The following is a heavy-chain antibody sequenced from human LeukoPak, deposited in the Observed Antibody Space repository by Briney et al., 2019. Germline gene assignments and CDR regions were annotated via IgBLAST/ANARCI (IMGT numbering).Heavy chain of an antibody. D-gene: IGHD6-13*01. V-gene: IGHV3-23*01. CDR3: AKRGGSSFPFDY. J-gene: IGHJ4*02. Sequence: GGSLRLSCAAPGFTLSDYSMSWVRQAPGKGLEWVSAISGSGGSTYYADSVKGRFTISRDNSKNTLYLQMNSLRAEDTAVYYCAKRGGSSFPFDYWGQGTLVTVSS. CDR1: GFTLSDYS. CDR2: ISGSGGST.